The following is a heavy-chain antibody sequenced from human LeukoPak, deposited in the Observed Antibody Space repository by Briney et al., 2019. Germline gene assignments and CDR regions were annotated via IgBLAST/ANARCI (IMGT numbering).Heavy chain of an antibody. V-gene: IGHV1-8*01. D-gene: IGHD3-9*01. CDR1: GYTFTSYD. CDR2: MNPNSGNT. J-gene: IGHJ6*03. CDR3: AREVRVDILTGYGRDYYYYYMDV. Sequence: GASVKVSCKASGYTFTSYDINWVRQATGQGLEWMGWMNPNSGNTGYAQKFQGRVTITRNTSISTAYMELSSLRSEGTAVYYCAREVRVDILTGYGRDYYYYYMDVWGKGTTVTVSS.